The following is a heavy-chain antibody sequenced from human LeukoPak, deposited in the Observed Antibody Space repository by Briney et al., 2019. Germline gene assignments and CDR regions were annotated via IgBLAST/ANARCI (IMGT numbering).Heavy chain of an antibody. J-gene: IGHJ4*02. D-gene: IGHD3-3*01. Sequence: SVKVSCKASGGTFSNFAITWVRQAPGQGPEWVGGIIPMSGTAKYAQKFQGRVTITADASTSTAYMELSSLRSEDTAIYYCASPVKYYDAWSGYPPSDYWGQGTLVTVSS. CDR3: ASPVKYYDAWSGYPPSDY. V-gene: IGHV1-69*13. CDR1: GGTFSNFA. CDR2: IIPMSGTA.